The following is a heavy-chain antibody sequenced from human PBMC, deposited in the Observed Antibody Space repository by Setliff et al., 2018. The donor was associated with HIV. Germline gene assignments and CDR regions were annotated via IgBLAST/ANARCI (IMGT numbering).Heavy chain of an antibody. CDR3: ARRERYYDILAGRVSDGFDI. Sequence: PSETLSLTCTVSGGSISSGSYFWSWIRQPAGKGLEWIGHIYASGSTNYNPSIKSRVTTSVDTSKNHFSLRLSSVTAADTAVYYCARRERYYDILAGRVSDGFDIWGQGTMVTVSS. V-gene: IGHV4-61*09. D-gene: IGHD3-9*01. CDR1: GGSISSGSYF. J-gene: IGHJ3*02. CDR2: IYASGST.